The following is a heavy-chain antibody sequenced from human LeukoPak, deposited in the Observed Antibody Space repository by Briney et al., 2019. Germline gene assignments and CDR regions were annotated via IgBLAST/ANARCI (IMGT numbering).Heavy chain of an antibody. CDR2: IRGDGSDN. CDR3: ARDLGYYRADY. V-gene: IGHV3-7*04. Sequence: GESLRLSCAASGFTFSSYWMSWVRQAPGKGLEWVANIRGDGSDNHYVDSVRGRFTISRDNAKNSLYLQMNSLRAEDTAVYYCARDLGYYRADYWGQGTLVTVSS. D-gene: IGHD1-26*01. CDR1: GFTFSSYW. J-gene: IGHJ4*02.